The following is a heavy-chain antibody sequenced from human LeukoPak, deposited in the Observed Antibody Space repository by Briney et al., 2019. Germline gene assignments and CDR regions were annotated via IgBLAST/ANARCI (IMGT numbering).Heavy chain of an antibody. Sequence: PGGSLRLSCAASGFTFSSYSMNWVRQAPGKGLEWVPSISSSSSYIYYADSVKGRFTISRDNAKNSLYLQMNSLRAEDTAVYYCARGPTAAGRVFAGHWFDPWGQGTLVTVSS. CDR3: ARGPTAAGRVFAGHWFDP. CDR2: ISSSSSYI. D-gene: IGHD6-13*01. CDR1: GFTFSSYS. J-gene: IGHJ5*02. V-gene: IGHV3-21*01.